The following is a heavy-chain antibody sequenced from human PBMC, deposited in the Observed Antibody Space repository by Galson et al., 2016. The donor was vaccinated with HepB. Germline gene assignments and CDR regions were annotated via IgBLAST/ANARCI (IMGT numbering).Heavy chain of an antibody. CDR2: INSNGGFT. CDR3: VKDRAPAGTYADGYVDY. D-gene: IGHD2-2*01. V-gene: IGHV3-64D*09. J-gene: IGHJ4*02. Sequence: LRLSCAASGFTFNTYAMHWVRQAPGKGLEYVSIINSNGGFTYYADSVKGRFTISRDHSKNILYLQMSSLRAEDTAVYYCVKDRAPAGTYADGYVDYWGQGTLVTVSS. CDR1: GFTFNTYA.